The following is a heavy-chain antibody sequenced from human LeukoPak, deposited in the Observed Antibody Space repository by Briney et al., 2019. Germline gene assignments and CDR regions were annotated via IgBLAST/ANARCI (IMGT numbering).Heavy chain of an antibody. CDR3: AREDFWSGYYDY. D-gene: IGHD3-3*01. J-gene: IGHJ4*02. V-gene: IGHV4-59*01. CDR2: IYYSGST. CDR1: GGSISSYY. Sequence: SETLSLTCTVSGGSISSYYWSRIRQPPGKGLEWIGYIYYSGSTNYNPSLKSRVTISVDTSKNQFSLKLSSVTAADTAVYYCAREDFWSGYYDYWGQGTLVTVSS.